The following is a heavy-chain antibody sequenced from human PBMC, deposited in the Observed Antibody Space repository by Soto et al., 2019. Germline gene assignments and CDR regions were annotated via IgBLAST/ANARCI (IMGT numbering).Heavy chain of an antibody. Sequence: GASVKVSCKASGYTFTSYGISWVRQAPGQGLEWMGWISAYNGNTNYAQKLQGRVTMTTDTSTSTAYMELRSLRSDDTAVYYCASDIVVVVAAIGHAFDIWGQGTMVTVSS. CDR2: ISAYNGNT. CDR1: GYTFTSYG. V-gene: IGHV1-18*01. CDR3: ASDIVVVVAAIGHAFDI. J-gene: IGHJ3*02. D-gene: IGHD2-15*01.